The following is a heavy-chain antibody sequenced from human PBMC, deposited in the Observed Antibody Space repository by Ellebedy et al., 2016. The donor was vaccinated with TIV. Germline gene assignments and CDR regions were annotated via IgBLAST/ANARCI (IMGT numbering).Heavy chain of an antibody. CDR1: GFTFSSYS. J-gene: IGHJ3*01. CDR3: AKDDYGGNSGPALDF. CDR2: ISSSSSTI. V-gene: IGHV3-48*02. D-gene: IGHD4-23*01. Sequence: GGSLRLSCAASGFTFSSYSMNWVRQAPGKGLEWVSYISSSSSTIYYADSVKGRFTISRDSAKNSLYLQMNSLRDEDTAVYYCAKDDYGGNSGPALDFWGQGIMVTVSS.